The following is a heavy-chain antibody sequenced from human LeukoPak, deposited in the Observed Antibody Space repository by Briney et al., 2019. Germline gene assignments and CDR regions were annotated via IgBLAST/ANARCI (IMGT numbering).Heavy chain of an antibody. V-gene: IGHV3-74*01. CDR3: ARPGVQSSSTWFDP. CDR2: INTDGRST. D-gene: IGHD6-13*01. J-gene: IGHJ5*02. Sequence: GGPLRLSCVASGFTFSNYWMHWVRQSPGKGLVWVSRINTDGRSTSYADSVKGRFTISRDNAKDTLYLQMNSLRAEDTAVYYCARPGVQSSSTWFDPWGQGTLVTVSS. CDR1: GFTFSNYW.